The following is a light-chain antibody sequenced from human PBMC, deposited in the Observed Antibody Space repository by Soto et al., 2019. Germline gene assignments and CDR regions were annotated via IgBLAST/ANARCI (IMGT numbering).Light chain of an antibody. CDR2: VNS. CDR1: SSNIGAGYD. CDR3: QSYDSSLSAVV. V-gene: IGLV1-40*01. J-gene: IGLJ2*01. Sequence: QYVLTQPPSVSGAPGQRVTISCTGSSSNIGAGYDVHWYQQLPGTAPKLLIYVNSNRPSGVPDRFSGSKSGTSASLAITGLQAEDEADYYCQSYDSSLSAVVFGGGTMLTVL.